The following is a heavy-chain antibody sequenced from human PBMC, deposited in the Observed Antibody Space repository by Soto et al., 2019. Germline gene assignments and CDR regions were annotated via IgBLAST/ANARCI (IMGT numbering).Heavy chain of an antibody. CDR2: IWYDGSNK. CDR3: ARDQGSSSWGFDY. Sequence: QVQLVESGGGVVQPGRSLRLSCAASGFTFSSYGMHWVRQAPGKGLEWVAVIWYDGSNKYYADSVKGRFTISRDNSKNTLYLQMNSLRAEDTAVYYCARDQGSSSWGFDYWGQGTLVTVSS. J-gene: IGHJ4*02. CDR1: GFTFSSYG. D-gene: IGHD6-6*01. V-gene: IGHV3-33*01.